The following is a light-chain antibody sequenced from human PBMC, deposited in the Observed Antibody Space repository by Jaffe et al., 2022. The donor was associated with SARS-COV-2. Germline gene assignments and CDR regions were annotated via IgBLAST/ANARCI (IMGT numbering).Light chain of an antibody. V-gene: IGLV1-40*01. CDR1: SSNIGAGYD. J-gene: IGLJ3*02. Sequence: QSVLTQPPSVSGAPGQGVTISCTGSSSNIGAGYDVHWYQQLPGTAPKLLIYGNSNRPSGVPDRFSGSKSGTSASLAITGLQAEDEADYYCQSFDTSLRGGVFGGGTKLTVL. CDR3: QSFDTSLRGGV. CDR2: GNS.